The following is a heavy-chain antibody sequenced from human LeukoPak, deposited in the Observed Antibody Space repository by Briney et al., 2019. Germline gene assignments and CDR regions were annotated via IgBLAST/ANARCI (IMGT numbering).Heavy chain of an antibody. V-gene: IGHV4-59*01. CDR1: GGSISSYY. CDR2: IYYSGST. Sequence: SETLSLTCTVSGGSISSYYWSWIRQPPGKGLEWIGYIYYSGSTNYNPSLKSRVTISVDTSKNQSSLKLSSVTAADTAVYYCARVVIIQDYYYYMDVWGKGTTVTVSS. J-gene: IGHJ6*03. D-gene: IGHD3-3*01. CDR3: ARVVIIQDYYYYMDV.